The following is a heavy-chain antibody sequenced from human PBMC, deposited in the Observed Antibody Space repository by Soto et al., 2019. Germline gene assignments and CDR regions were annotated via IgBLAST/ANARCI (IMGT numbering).Heavy chain of an antibody. D-gene: IGHD2-2*02. CDR2: INPNSGGT. Sequence: QEQLVQSGAEVKKPGASVKVSCKASGYTFSGYYIHWLRQAPGQGLEWMGWINPNSGGTNYAQKFQGRVTVTRDTPTSTAYMELSRLTSDDTAVYYCARSLTEGYCTITGCYTRPLYGMGVWGQGTTVTVSS. J-gene: IGHJ6*02. CDR3: ARSLTEGYCTITGCYTRPLYGMGV. V-gene: IGHV1-2*02. CDR1: GYTFSGYY.